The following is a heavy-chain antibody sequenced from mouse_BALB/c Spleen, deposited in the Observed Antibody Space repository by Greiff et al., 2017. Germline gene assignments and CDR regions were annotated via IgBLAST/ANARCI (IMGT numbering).Heavy chain of an antibody. CDR3: AGNYFDY. Sequence: VQLKQSGAELVRPGALVKLSCKASGFNIKDYYMHWVKQRPEQGLEWIGWIDPENGNTIYDPKFQGKASITADTSSNTAYLQLSSLTSEDTAVYYCAGNYFDYWDQGTTLTVSS. J-gene: IGHJ2*01. CDR1: GFNIKDYY. V-gene: IGHV14-1*02. CDR2: IDPENGNT.